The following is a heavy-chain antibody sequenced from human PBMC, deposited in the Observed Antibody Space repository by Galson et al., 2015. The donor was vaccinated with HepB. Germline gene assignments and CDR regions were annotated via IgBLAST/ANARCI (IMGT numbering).Heavy chain of an antibody. CDR2: IYSSSSST. V-gene: IGHV3-53*01. CDR1: GFSVYSNY. Sequence: SLRLSCAASGFSVYSNYMNWVRQAPGKGLEWVSLIYSSSSSTNYADFVRDRFTISRDTSKNTVYLQMSRLRADDTAIYYCAQLGTGYWGRGTLVTVSS. J-gene: IGHJ4*02. D-gene: IGHD7-27*01. CDR3: AQLGTGY.